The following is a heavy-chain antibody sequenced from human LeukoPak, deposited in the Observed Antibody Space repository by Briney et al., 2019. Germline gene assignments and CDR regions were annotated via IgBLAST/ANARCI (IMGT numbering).Heavy chain of an antibody. Sequence: GGSLRLSCAASGFTFSSYEMNWVRRAPGKGLEWVSYISTSATRLDYADSVKGRFTISRDNARNSLYLQMDSLRAEDTAVYYCARELKTSGFDPWGQGTLVTVSS. V-gene: IGHV3-48*03. CDR1: GFTFSSYE. J-gene: IGHJ5*02. CDR3: ARELKTSGFDP. D-gene: IGHD6-19*01. CDR2: ISTSATRL.